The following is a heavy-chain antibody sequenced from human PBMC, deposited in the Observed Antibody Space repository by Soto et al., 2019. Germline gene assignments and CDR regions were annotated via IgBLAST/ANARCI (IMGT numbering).Heavy chain of an antibody. CDR3: ARDRAVAACCGMDV. CDR1: GYTFTGYY. CDR2: INPNSGGT. J-gene: IGHJ6*02. V-gene: IGHV1-2*04. D-gene: IGHD6-19*01. Sequence: ASVKVSCTASGYTFTGYYMHWVRQAPGQGLEWMGWINPNSGGTNYAQKFQGWVTMTRDTSISTAYMELSRLRSDDTAVYYCARDRAVAACCGMDVWGQGTTVTVSS.